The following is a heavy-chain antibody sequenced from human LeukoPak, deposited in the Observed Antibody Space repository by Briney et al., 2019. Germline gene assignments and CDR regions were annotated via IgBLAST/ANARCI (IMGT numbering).Heavy chain of an antibody. CDR3: ARGIEYSSSSFDY. J-gene: IGHJ4*02. Sequence: SETLSLTCTVSGRSISSGGYYWSWIRQHPGKGLEWIGYIYYSGSTYYNPSLKSRVTISVDTSKNQFSLKLSSVTAGDTAVYYCARGIEYSSSSFDYWGQGTLVTVSS. D-gene: IGHD6-6*01. CDR1: GRSISSGGYY. CDR2: IYYSGST. V-gene: IGHV4-31*03.